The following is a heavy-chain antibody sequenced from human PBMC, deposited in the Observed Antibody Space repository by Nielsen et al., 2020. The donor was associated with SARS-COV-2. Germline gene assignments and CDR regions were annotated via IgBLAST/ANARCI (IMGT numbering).Heavy chain of an antibody. CDR2: TYYRSKWYN. Sequence: SETLSLTCALSGDSVSSSSAAWNWIRQSPSRGLEWLGRTYYRSKWYNDYAVSVKSRITINPDTSKNQFSLHLNSVTHEDTAVYYCARARGAYGDYYYYYYTDVWGKGTTVTVSS. J-gene: IGHJ6*03. CDR3: ARARGAYGDYYYYYYTDV. D-gene: IGHD4-17*01. V-gene: IGHV6-1*01. CDR1: GDSVSSSSAA.